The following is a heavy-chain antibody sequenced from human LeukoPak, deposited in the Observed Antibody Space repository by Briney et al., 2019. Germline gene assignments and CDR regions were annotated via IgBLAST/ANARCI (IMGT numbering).Heavy chain of an antibody. CDR2: IIPIFGTA. CDR1: GGTFSSYA. V-gene: IGHV1-69*05. CDR3: ARDRRYSGYDSFDY. J-gene: IGHJ4*02. D-gene: IGHD5-12*01. Sequence: SVKVSCKASGGTFSSYAISWVRQAPGQGVEWMGRIIPIFGTANYAQKFQGRVTITTDESTSTAYMELSSLRSEDTAVYYCARDRRYSGYDSFDYWGQGTLVTVSS.